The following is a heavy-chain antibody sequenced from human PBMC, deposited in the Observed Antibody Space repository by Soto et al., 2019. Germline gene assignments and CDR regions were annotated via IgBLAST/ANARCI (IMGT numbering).Heavy chain of an antibody. Sequence: ASVKVSCKXSGYTFTSYGISWVRQAPGQGLEWMGWISAYNGNTNYAQKLQGRVTMTTDTSTSTAYMELRSLRSDDTAVYYCARARAAAGSYYFDYWGQGTLVTVSS. CDR3: ARARAAAGSYYFDY. V-gene: IGHV1-18*04. CDR1: GYTFTSYG. D-gene: IGHD6-13*01. J-gene: IGHJ4*02. CDR2: ISAYNGNT.